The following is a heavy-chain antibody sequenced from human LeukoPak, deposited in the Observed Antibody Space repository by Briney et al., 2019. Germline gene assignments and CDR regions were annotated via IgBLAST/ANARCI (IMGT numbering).Heavy chain of an antibody. CDR3: ARVNGDWLKDAFDI. D-gene: IGHD3/OR15-3a*01. V-gene: IGHV3-21*01. CDR1: GFTFSSYS. J-gene: IGHJ3*02. Sequence: GGSLRLSCAASGFTFSSYSMNWVRQAPGKGLEWVSSISSSSSYIYYADPVKGRFTISRDNAKNSLYLQMNSLRAEDTAVYYCARVNGDWLKDAFDIWGQGTMVTVSS. CDR2: ISSSSSYI.